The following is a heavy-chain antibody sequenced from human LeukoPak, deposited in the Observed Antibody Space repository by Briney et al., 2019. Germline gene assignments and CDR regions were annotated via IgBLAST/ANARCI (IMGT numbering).Heavy chain of an antibody. CDR2: IYHSGST. V-gene: IGHV4-38-2*01. Sequence: PSETLSLTCAVSGYSITSGYYWAWIRQPPGKGLEWIGNIYHSGSTYYNASLKSRVTISVDTSKNQLSLKLSSVTAADTAVYYCARRYSNYFFDYWGQGTLVTVSS. D-gene: IGHD4-11*01. CDR3: ARRYSNYFFDY. J-gene: IGHJ4*02. CDR1: GYSITSGYY.